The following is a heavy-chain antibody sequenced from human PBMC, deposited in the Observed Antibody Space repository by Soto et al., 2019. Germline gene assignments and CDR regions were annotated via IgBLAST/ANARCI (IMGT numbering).Heavy chain of an antibody. Sequence: ASVKVSCKASGYTFTSYGISWVRQAPGQGLEWMGWISAYNGNTNYAQKLQGRVTMTTDTSTSTAYMELRSLRSDDTAVYYCTTSKGYYGSGSYDYWGQGTLVTVSS. CDR1: GYTFTSYG. CDR2: ISAYNGNT. J-gene: IGHJ4*02. CDR3: TTSKGYYGSGSYDY. V-gene: IGHV1-18*01. D-gene: IGHD3-10*01.